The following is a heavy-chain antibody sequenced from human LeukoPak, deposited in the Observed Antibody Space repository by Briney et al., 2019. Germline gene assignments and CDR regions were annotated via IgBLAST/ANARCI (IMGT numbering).Heavy chain of an antibody. V-gene: IGHV3-7*01. CDR2: IKQDGSEK. CDR1: GFTFSSYW. Sequence: GGSLRLSCAASGFTFSSYWMSWVRQAPGKGLEWVANIKQDGSEKYYVDSVKGRFTISRDNAKNSLYLQMNSLRAEDTAVYYCARDTLAYCGGDCYPFGAFDYWGQGTLVTVSS. D-gene: IGHD2-21*02. J-gene: IGHJ4*02. CDR3: ARDTLAYCGGDCYPFGAFDY.